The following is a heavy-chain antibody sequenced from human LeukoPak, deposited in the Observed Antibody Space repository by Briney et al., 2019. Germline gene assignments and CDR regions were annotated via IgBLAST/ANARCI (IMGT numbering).Heavy chain of an antibody. CDR2: INHSGST. Sequence: PSETLSLTCAVYGGSFSGYYWSWIRQPPGKGLEWIGEINHSGSTNYDPSLKSRVTISVDTSKNQFSLKLSSVTAADTAVYYCASAWFGTYMDVWGKGTTVTVSS. J-gene: IGHJ6*03. CDR1: GGSFSGYY. V-gene: IGHV4-34*01. CDR3: ASAWFGTYMDV. D-gene: IGHD3-10*01.